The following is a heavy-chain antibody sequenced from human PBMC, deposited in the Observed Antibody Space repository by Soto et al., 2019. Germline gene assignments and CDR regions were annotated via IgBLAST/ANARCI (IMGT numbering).Heavy chain of an antibody. Sequence: QVQLVQSGAGVKKPGSSVKVSCKASGGTFSSYAISWVRQAPGQGLEWMGGIIPIFGTANYAQKFQGRVTITADESTSTAYMELSSLRSEDTAVYYCARPYYCSSTSCYGLGAFDIWGQGTMVTVSS. J-gene: IGHJ3*02. D-gene: IGHD2-2*01. CDR2: IIPIFGTA. CDR3: ARPYYCSSTSCYGLGAFDI. CDR1: GGTFSSYA. V-gene: IGHV1-69*01.